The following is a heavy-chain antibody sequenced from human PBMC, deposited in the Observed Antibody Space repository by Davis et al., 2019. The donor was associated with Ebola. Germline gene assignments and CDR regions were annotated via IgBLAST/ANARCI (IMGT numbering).Heavy chain of an antibody. CDR2: IYYSGRT. V-gene: IGHV4-59*01. J-gene: IGHJ6*02. CDR1: GGSINNYF. CDR3: ARGNYGDYIVLYYYNMDV. D-gene: IGHD4-17*01. Sequence: SETLSLTCTVSGGSINNYFWSWIRQPPGKGLEWIGYIYYSGRTTYNPSLKSRVTISIETSKNQFSLKLSSVTAADTAVYYCARGNYGDYIVLYYYNMDVWGQGTTVTVSS.